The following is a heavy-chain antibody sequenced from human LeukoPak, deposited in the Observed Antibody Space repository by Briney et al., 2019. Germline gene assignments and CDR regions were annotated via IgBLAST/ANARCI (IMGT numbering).Heavy chain of an antibody. CDR1: GFTFSSYSMN. CDR2: IYYSGST. V-gene: IGHV4-39*01. CDR3: ARHTAQQRYNWFDP. Sequence: GSLRLSCAASGFTFSSYSMNWVRQPPGKGLEWIGSIYYSGSTYYNPSLKSRVTISVDTSKNQFSLKLSSVTAADTAVYYCARHTAQQRYNWFDPWGQGTLVTVSS. D-gene: IGHD1-1*01. J-gene: IGHJ5*02.